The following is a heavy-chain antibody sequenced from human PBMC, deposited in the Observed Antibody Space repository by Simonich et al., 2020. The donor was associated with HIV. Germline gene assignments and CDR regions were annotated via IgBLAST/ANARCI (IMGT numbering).Heavy chain of an antibody. CDR2: IYHSGST. D-gene: IGHD1-20*01. CDR3: ARLFNWNDGSTFDI. CDR1: GGSISSRNW. V-gene: IGHV4-4*02. J-gene: IGHJ3*02. Sequence: QVLLQESGPGLVKPSETLSLTCSVSGGSISSRNWWSWVRQPPGKGLEWIGEIYHSGSTKDNPSLKSRVSISVDKSKNEFSLKLSSVTAADTAVYFCARLFNWNDGSTFDIWGQGTMVTVSS.